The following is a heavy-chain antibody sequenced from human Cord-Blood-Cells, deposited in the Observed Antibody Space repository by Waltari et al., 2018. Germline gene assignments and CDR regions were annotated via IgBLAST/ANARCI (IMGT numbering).Heavy chain of an antibody. CDR3: AMHERGYSYGYYYYYGMDV. Sequence: QVQLVQSGAEGKKPGASVKVSCKASGYTFTSYEFNWVRQATGHRLEWMGWMNPNSGNTGYAQKFQGRVTMTRNTSISTAYMELSSLRSEDTAVYYCAMHERGYSYGYYYYYGMDVWGQGTTVTVSS. V-gene: IGHV1-8*01. CDR1: GYTFTSYE. CDR2: MNPNSGNT. J-gene: IGHJ6*02. D-gene: IGHD5-18*01.